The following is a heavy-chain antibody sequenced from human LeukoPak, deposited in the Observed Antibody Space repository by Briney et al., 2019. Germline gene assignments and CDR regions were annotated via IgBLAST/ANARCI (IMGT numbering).Heavy chain of an antibody. J-gene: IGHJ6*02. D-gene: IGHD3-3*01. V-gene: IGHV3-23*01. CDR1: GFTFSSYA. Sequence: GGSLRLSCAASGFTFSSYAMSWVRQAPGKGLEWVSAISGSGGSTYYADSVKGRFTISRDNSKNTLYLQMNSLRAEDTAVYYCARPRYNFWSGSSYYYYGMDVWGQGTTLTVSS. CDR3: ARPRYNFWSGSSYYYYGMDV. CDR2: ISGSGGST.